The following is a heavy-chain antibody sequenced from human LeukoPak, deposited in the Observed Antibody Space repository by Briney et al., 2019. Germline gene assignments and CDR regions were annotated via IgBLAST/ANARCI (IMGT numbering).Heavy chain of an antibody. Sequence: GGALRLTCAASGFTFSRFGMNWVRQAPGKGLEWISYISSSSSAIYYADSVKGRFTISRDNSKNTLDLQMNSLRAEDTAVYYCARERPPHYDFWSGYLYYYYGMDVWGQGATVTVSS. V-gene: IGHV3-48*01. CDR1: GFTFSRFG. CDR3: ARERPPHYDFWSGYLYYYYGMDV. D-gene: IGHD3-3*01. CDR2: ISSSSSAI. J-gene: IGHJ6*02.